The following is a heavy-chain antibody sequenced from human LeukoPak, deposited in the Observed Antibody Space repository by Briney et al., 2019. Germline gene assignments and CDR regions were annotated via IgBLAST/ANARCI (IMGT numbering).Heavy chain of an antibody. CDR3: AREGSFYRY. D-gene: IGHD3-3*01. Sequence: GGSLRLSCAASGFTFSNYYMHWVRQAPGEGLVWISGINTDGSSNYYGDSVKGRFTISRDNAKNSLSLQMNSPRAEDTAVYYCAREGSFYRYWGQGTLVTVSS. CDR1: GFTFSNYY. CDR2: INTDGSSN. J-gene: IGHJ4*02. V-gene: IGHV3-74*01.